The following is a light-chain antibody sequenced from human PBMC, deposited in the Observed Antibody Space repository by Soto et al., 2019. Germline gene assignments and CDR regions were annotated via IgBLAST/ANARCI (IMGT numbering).Light chain of an antibody. V-gene: IGLV2-23*01. CDR1: SSDIETYNL. CDR2: EGS. CDR3: CSYTGGSTCPYV. J-gene: IGLJ1*01. Sequence: QSALTQPASVSGSPGQSITISFTGASSDIETYNLVSWYQHHPGKAPKLIIYEGSRRPSGVSDRFSGSTSGSTASLTISGLQADDAADYHCCSYTGGSTCPYVFGTGTKLTVL.